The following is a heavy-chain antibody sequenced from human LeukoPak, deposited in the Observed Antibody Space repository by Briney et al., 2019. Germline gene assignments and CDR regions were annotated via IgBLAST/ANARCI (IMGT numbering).Heavy chain of an antibody. J-gene: IGHJ4*02. D-gene: IGHD3-10*01. Sequence: GGSQRVSSAASVFTASSYRMYWVRQGLGEWPEWGSRINSDGSSTFYADSVKGRFTISRDNSKNTLYLQMNSLRAEDTAVYYCTRGYNNGPGAYWGQGTLVTVSS. CDR1: VFTASSYR. V-gene: IGHV3-74*01. CDR2: INSDGSST. CDR3: TRGYNNGPGAY.